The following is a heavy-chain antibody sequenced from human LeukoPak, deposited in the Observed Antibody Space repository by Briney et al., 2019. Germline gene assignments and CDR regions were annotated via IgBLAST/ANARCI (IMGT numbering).Heavy chain of an antibody. Sequence: PGGSLRLSCAASGFTFSSYGMHWVRQAPGKGLEWVAVISYDGSNKYYADSVKGRFTISRDNSKNTLYLQMNSLRAEDTAVYYCAKESRYCSGSTCYSSEGGDYWGQGTLVTVSS. V-gene: IGHV3-30*18. CDR3: AKESRYCSGSTCYSSEGGDY. CDR1: GFTFSSYG. J-gene: IGHJ4*02. CDR2: ISYDGSNK. D-gene: IGHD2-15*01.